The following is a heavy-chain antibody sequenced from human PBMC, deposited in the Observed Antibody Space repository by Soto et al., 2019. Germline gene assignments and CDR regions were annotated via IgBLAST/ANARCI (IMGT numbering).Heavy chain of an antibody. CDR1: GFTFSSYA. J-gene: IGHJ4*02. CDR2: ISYDGSNK. CDR3: ASSMVRGVVAYYFDS. V-gene: IGHV3-30-3*01. Sequence: HPGGSLRLSCAASGFTFSSYAMHWVRQAPGKGLEWVAVISYDGSNKYYADSVKGRFTISRDNSKNTLYLQMNSLRAEDTAVYYCASSMVRGVVAYYFDSWGQGT. D-gene: IGHD3-10*01.